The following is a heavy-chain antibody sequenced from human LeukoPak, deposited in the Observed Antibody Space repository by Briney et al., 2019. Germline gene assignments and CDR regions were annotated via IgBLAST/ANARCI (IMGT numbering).Heavy chain of an antibody. CDR3: ARGTRIAAVNWFDP. V-gene: IGHV4-4*07. J-gene: IGHJ5*02. D-gene: IGHD6-13*01. Sequence: SETLSLTCTVSGGSISSYYWSWIRQPAGKGLEWIGHIYTSGTTNYNPSLKNRVTMSVDTSKNQFSLKLSSVTAADTAVYYCARGTRIAAVNWFDPWGQGTLVTVSS. CDR1: GGSISSYY. CDR2: IYTSGTT.